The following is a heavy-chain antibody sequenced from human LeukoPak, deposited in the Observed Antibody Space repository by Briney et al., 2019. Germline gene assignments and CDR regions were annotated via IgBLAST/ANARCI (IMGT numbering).Heavy chain of an antibody. Sequence: GESLKISCKGSGYSFTSYWIGWVRQMPGKGLEWMGIIYPGDSDTRYSPSFQGQVTISADKSISTAYLQWSSLKASDTAMYYCARSVQRIAAALYYFDYWGQGTLVTVSS. CDR2: IYPGDSDT. D-gene: IGHD6-13*01. CDR1: GYSFTSYW. J-gene: IGHJ4*02. V-gene: IGHV5-51*01. CDR3: ARSVQRIAAALYYFDY.